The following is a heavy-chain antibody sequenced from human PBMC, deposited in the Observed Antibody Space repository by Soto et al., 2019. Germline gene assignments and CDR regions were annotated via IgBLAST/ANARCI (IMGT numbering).Heavy chain of an antibody. CDR3: TNTGWGLGDDY. V-gene: IGHV3-15*07. Sequence: EVELVESGGGLVKPGGSLRLSCAASGFTFSNAWMNWVRQAPGKGLEWVGRIKSKADGGTSDYAAPVKGRFSISRDDSKTTLYLQMSSLRTEDTAVYYCTNTGWGLGDDYWGQGTLVTVSS. CDR2: IKSKADGGTS. J-gene: IGHJ4*02. D-gene: IGHD3-16*01. CDR1: GFTFSNAW.